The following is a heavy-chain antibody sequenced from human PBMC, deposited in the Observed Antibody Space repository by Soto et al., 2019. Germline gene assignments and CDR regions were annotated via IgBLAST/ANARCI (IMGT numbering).Heavy chain of an antibody. V-gene: IGHV1-18*01. D-gene: IGHD1-20*01. CDR2: IRPDNGSR. CDR1: GYTFSTSG. CDR3: ARDTESNRYND. Sequence: QVPVLQSGPEVKRPGASVTVSCKTSGYTFSTSGISWVRQAPGQGLEWVGWIRPDNGSRKSAQRLQGRVTLTTDTSASTAYMELRSLTSDDTAMYYCARDTESNRYNDWGQGTLVTVSS. J-gene: IGHJ1*01.